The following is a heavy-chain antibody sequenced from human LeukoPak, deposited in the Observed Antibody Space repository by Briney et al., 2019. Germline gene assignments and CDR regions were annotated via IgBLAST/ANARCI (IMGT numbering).Heavy chain of an antibody. CDR1: GYSISSGYY. J-gene: IGHJ3*01. V-gene: IGHV4-38-2*02. CDR2: LYYSGST. CDR3: AGRDGYTSGFWDDAFDV. D-gene: IGHD5-18*01. Sequence: SETLSLTCTVSGYSISSGYYWGWIRQSPGKGLEWIGSLYYSGSTNYNPSLKSRVTISRDTSKNQFSLKLNSVTAADTAVYYCAGRDGYTSGFWDDAFDVWGQGTKVTVSS.